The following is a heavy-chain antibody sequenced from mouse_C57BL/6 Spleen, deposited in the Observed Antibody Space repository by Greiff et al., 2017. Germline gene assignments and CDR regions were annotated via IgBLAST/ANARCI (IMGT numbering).Heavy chain of an antibody. CDR2: IDPSDSYT. CDR1: GYTFTSYW. D-gene: IGHD1-1*01. CDR3: ARVGPITTVVAHYAMDY. J-gene: IGHJ4*01. Sequence: QVQLQQPGAELVMPGASVKLSCKASGYTFTSYWMHWVKQRPGQGLEWIGEIDPSDSYTNYNQKFKGKSTLTVDKSSSTAYMQLSSLTSEDSAVYYCARVGPITTVVAHYAMDYWGQGTSVTVSS. V-gene: IGHV1-69*01.